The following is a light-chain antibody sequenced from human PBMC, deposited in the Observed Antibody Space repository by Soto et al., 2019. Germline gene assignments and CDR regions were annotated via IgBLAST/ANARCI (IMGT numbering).Light chain of an antibody. CDR3: QQYGNSPFT. J-gene: IGKJ3*01. CDR1: QSLSNSQ. V-gene: IGKV3-20*01. CDR2: GTS. Sequence: ENVLTQSPGTLSLSPGERAILSCRASQSLSNSQLAWYQQKPGQAPRLLFSGTSTRATGIPDRFSGSGSGTDFTLTISRLVPEDFAVYYCQQYGNSPFTFGPGTTVDFK.